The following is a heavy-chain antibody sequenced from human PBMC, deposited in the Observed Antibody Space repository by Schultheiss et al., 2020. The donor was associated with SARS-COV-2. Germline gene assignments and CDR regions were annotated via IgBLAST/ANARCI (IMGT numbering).Heavy chain of an antibody. J-gene: IGHJ4*02. CDR2: ISGSGGST. D-gene: IGHD2-21*01. V-gene: IGHV3-23*01. Sequence: GGSLRLSCAASGFTFSNAWMSWVRQAPGKGLEWVSAISGSGGSTYYADSVKGRFTISRDNSKNTLYLQMNNLRAEDTAVYYCARDLWSYYFDYWGQGTLVTVSS. CDR3: ARDLWSYYFDY. CDR1: GFTFSNAW.